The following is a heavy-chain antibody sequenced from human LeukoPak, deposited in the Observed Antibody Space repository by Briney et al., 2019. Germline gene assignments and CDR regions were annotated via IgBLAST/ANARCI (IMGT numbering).Heavy chain of an antibody. D-gene: IGHD1-26*01. J-gene: IGHJ5*02. CDR1: GGSSSGYY. CDR2: INHSGST. CDR3: ARSRYILVGATRVSPNWFDP. V-gene: IGHV4-34*01. Sequence: PSETLSLTCAVYGGSSSGYYWNWIRQPPGKGLEWIGEINHSGSTNYNPSLNSRVTISVDTSKNQFSLKLSSVTAADTAVYYCARSRYILVGATRVSPNWFDPWGQGTLVTVSS.